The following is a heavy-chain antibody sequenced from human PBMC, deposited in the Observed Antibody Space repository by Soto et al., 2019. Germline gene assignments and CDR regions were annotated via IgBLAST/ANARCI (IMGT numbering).Heavy chain of an antibody. CDR2: ISNDGGNT. J-gene: IGHJ4*02. Sequence: GGCLRLSCAAAGFTFSNYAMAWVRQTPGKGLEWVSTISNDGGNTHYADSVQGRFTISRDNFESTLYLQMNSLRAEDTAVYYCETNVPPGAAPTMFDCWGQGTLVTVSS. D-gene: IGHD3-10*01. V-gene: IGHV3-23*01. CDR1: GFTFSNYA. CDR3: ETNVPPGAAPTMFDC.